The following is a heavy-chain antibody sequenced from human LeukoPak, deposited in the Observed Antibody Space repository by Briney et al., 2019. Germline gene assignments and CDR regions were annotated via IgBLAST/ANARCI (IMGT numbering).Heavy chain of an antibody. Sequence: GGSLRLSCAASGFTFDDYAMHWVRQAPGKGLEWVAVIWYDGSNKYYADSVKGRFTISRDNSKNTLYLQMNSLRAEDTAVYYCARAGYRRWELLNLNFDYWGQGTLVTVSS. CDR2: IWYDGSNK. V-gene: IGHV3-33*08. CDR1: GFTFDDYA. J-gene: IGHJ4*02. D-gene: IGHD1-26*01. CDR3: ARAGYRRWELLNLNFDY.